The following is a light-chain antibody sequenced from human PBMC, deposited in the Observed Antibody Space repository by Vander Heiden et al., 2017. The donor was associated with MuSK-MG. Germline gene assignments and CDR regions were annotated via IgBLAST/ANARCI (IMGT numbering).Light chain of an antibody. CDR1: QDISNY. V-gene: IGKV1-33*01. Sequence: DIQMTQSPSSLSASVGDRVTITCQASQDISNYLNWYQQKPGKAPKLLIYDASNLETGVPSRFSGSGSGTDFTFTISSLQPEDFATYYCQQYDNHPYTFGQGTKVEIK. CDR2: DAS. J-gene: IGKJ2*01. CDR3: QQYDNHPYT.